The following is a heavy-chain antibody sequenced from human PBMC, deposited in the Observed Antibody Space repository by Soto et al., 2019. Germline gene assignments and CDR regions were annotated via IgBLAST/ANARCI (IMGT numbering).Heavy chain of an antibody. CDR2: IIPIFATP. J-gene: IGHJ4*02. Sequence: QVQLVQSGTEVKGPGSSVKVSCKASGGTFSSQTISWVRQAPGHGLEWMGGIIPIFATPNIAQSFQDRVTITADGPPSTVYIELSSLRSEDTAVYFCARRRSLGLGVGVTYYDSWGQGTLVTVSS. CDR1: GGTFSSQT. D-gene: IGHD1-26*01. V-gene: IGHV1-69*01. CDR3: ARRRSLGLGVGVTYYDS.